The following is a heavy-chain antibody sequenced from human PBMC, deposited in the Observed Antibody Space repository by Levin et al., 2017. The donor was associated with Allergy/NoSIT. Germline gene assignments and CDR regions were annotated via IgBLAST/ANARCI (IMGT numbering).Heavy chain of an antibody. V-gene: IGHV1-18*01. Sequence: KAGESLKISCKASGYSFTDYGISWVRQASGQGLEWLAWISVFNGNTDYAQNFQGRVTLNTDISTSTANMELSSLTPDDTAMYYCVRDAQFQWSLDRADGFDIWGQGTMVTVSS. CDR3: VRDAQFQWSLDRADGFDI. J-gene: IGHJ3*02. CDR2: ISVFNGNT. D-gene: IGHD2-15*01. CDR1: GYSFTDYG.